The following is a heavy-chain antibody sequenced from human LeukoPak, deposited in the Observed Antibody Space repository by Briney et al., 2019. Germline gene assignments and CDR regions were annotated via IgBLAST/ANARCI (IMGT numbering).Heavy chain of an antibody. J-gene: IGHJ4*02. D-gene: IGHD3-9*01. V-gene: IGHV1-46*01. CDR2: INPSGSST. CDR1: GYSFTSHY. CDR3: ATDPVRYFVWFY. Sequence: ASVKVSCKASGYSFTSHYMHWVRQAPGQGLEWMGLINPSGSSTLYAQKFQGRVTMTRDMSTTTDYMELSSLGSEDTAVYYCATDPVRYFVWFYWGQGTLVTVSS.